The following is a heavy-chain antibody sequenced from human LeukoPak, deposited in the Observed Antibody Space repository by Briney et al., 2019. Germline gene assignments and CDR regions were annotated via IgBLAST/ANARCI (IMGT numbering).Heavy chain of an antibody. CDR1: GFTFSAYA. V-gene: IGHV3-23*05. CDR3: ARDLSPVVRASPMGY. D-gene: IGHD3-10*01. Sequence: PGGSLRLSCEASGFTFSAYAMTWVRQAPGKGLEWVSSIGSDNKPHYSESVKGRFTISSDTSKNTLYLQMNSLRAEDTAVYYCARDLSPVVRASPMGYWGQGTPVTVSS. J-gene: IGHJ4*02. CDR2: IGSDNKP.